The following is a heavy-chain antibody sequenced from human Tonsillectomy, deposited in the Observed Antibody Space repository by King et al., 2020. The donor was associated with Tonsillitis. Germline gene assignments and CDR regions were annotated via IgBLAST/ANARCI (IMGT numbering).Heavy chain of an antibody. Sequence: VQLQQWGAGLLKPSETLSLTCAVYGGSFSGYYWSWIRQPPGKGLEWIGEINHSGSTNYNPSLKSRVTISVDTSKNQFSLKLGSVTAAATAVYYCCRGIWTPVIRFGYFDLWGRGTLVTVAS. J-gene: IGHJ2*01. CDR3: CRGIWTPVIRFGYFDL. CDR1: GGSFSGYY. CDR2: INHSGST. V-gene: IGHV4-34*01. D-gene: IGHD4-17*01.